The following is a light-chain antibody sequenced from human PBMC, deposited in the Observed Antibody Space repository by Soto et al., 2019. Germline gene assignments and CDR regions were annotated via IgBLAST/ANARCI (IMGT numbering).Light chain of an antibody. CDR3: AAWDDSLRGVV. Sequence: QSVLTQPPSATGTPGQGVTISCSGSNSNIGSRTVNWYHQLPGTAPKLLIYGHNERPSGVPDRFSGSKSGTSASLAISGLQSEDEGDYYCAAWDDSLRGVVFGGGTKVTVL. J-gene: IGLJ2*01. CDR2: GHN. V-gene: IGLV1-44*01. CDR1: NSNIGSRT.